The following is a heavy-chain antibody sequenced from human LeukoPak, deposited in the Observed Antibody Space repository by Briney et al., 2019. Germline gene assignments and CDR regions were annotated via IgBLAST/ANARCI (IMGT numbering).Heavy chain of an antibody. CDR2: INSDGSST. CDR3: ARGYSSSWSFDY. CDR1: GFTFSSYW. Sequence: PGGSLRLSCAASGFTFSSYWMHWVRQAPGKGLVWVSRINSDGSSTSYADSVKGRITISRDNAKNTLYLQMNSLRAEDTAVYYCARGYSSSWSFDYWGQGTLVTVSS. D-gene: IGHD6-13*01. J-gene: IGHJ4*02. V-gene: IGHV3-74*01.